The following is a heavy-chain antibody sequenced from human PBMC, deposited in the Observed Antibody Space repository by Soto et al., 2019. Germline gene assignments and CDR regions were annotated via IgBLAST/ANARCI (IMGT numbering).Heavy chain of an antibody. CDR3: ARGQTTVTTLDY. CDR1: GGNSSSLC. CDR2: IYYSGST. Sequence: ASQTQRHRCSVAGGNSSSLCWRWIRQPPGKGLEWIGYIYYSGSTNYNPSLKSRVTISVDTSKNQFSLKLSSVTAADTAVYYCARGQTTVTTLDYWGLGTLVTVPS. D-gene: IGHD4-17*01. J-gene: IGHJ4*02. V-gene: IGHV4-59*11.